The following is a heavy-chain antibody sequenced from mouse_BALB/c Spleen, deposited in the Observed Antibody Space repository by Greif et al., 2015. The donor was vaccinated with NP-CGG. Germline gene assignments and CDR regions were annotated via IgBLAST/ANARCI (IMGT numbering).Heavy chain of an antibody. CDR3: ARGDYLY. CDR2: ISSGGSYT. V-gene: IGHV5-9-4*01. Sequence: EVKLMESRGGLVKPGGSLKLSCAASGFTFSSYAMSWVRQSPEKRLEWVAEISSGGSYTYYPDTVTGRFTISRDNAKNTLYLEMSSLRSEDTAMYYCARGDYLYWGQGTLVTVSA. CDR1: GFTFSSYA. D-gene: IGHD2-4*01. J-gene: IGHJ3*01.